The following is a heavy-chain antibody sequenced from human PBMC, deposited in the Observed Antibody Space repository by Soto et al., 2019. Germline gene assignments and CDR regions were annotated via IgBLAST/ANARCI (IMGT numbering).Heavy chain of an antibody. D-gene: IGHD6-13*01. CDR3: SIGIAEAGPFDY. CDR1: GFTFSSYA. CDR2: ISGTGITP. Sequence: GGSLRLSCASSGFTFSSYAMNWVRQAPGKGLEWVSGISGTGITPYYADSVKGRFTISRVNSKNTLYLQMNSLRAEDTAVYYCSIGIAEAGPFDYWGQGTLVTVSS. V-gene: IGHV3-23*01. J-gene: IGHJ4*02.